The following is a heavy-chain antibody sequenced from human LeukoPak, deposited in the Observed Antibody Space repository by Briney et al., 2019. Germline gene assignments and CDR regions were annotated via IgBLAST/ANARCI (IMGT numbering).Heavy chain of an antibody. CDR1: GGSISSYY. V-gene: IGHV4-59*01. D-gene: IGHD5-18*01. J-gene: IGHJ4*02. CDR2: IHYTGST. CDR3: ARRDTGSDFDY. Sequence: PSETPSVTCSVSGGSISSYYWTWIRQPPGKGLEWIGYIHYTGSTNYNPSLKSRLTISLDTSKNQFSLKLSSVTAADTAVYYCARRDTGSDFDYWGQGTLVTVSS.